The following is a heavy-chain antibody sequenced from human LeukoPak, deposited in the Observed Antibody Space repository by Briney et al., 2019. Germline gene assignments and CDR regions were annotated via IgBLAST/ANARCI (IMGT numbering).Heavy chain of an antibody. D-gene: IGHD5-18*01. CDR3: AKSQGYSQGFDY. Sequence: GGSLRLSCAASGFTFDDYGMHWVRQAPGKGLEWVAVISYDGSNKYYADSVKGRFTISRDNSKNTLYLQMNNLRTEDTAVYYCAKSQGYSQGFDYWGQGTLVTVSS. CDR1: GFTFDDYG. J-gene: IGHJ4*02. CDR2: ISYDGSNK. V-gene: IGHV3-30*18.